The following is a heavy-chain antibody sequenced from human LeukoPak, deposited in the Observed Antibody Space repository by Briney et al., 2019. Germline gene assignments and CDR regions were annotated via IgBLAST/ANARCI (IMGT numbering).Heavy chain of an antibody. CDR3: ARRAVVAAAVSYFDY. D-gene: IGHD2-2*01. CDR1: GGPISSRTCY. Sequence: SETLSLTCSVSGGPISSRTCYWGWIRQPPGKGLEWIGGVYYTGTTYYSPSLNSRVTVSIDTSNKQFSLRLTSVTAADTAVYYCARRAVVAAAVSYFDYWGQGILVTVSS. CDR2: VYYTGTT. J-gene: IGHJ4*02. V-gene: IGHV4-39*01.